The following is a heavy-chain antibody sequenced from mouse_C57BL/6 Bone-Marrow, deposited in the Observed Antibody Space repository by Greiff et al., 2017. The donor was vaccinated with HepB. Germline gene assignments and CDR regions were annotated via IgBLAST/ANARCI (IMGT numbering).Heavy chain of an antibody. CDR1: GFTFSDYG. CDR3: ARSGNFDY. J-gene: IGHJ2*01. D-gene: IGHD4-1*01. CDR2: ISSGSSTI. V-gene: IGHV5-17*01. Sequence: EVQLVESGGGLVKPGGSLKLSCAASGFTFSDYGMHWVRQAPEKGLEWVAYISSGSSTIYYAATVKGRFTISRDNAKNTLFLQMTSLRSEDTAMYYCARSGNFDYWGQGTTLTVSS.